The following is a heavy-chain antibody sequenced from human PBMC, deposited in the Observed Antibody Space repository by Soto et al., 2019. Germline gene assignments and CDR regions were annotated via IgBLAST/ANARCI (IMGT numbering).Heavy chain of an antibody. J-gene: IGHJ3*02. CDR3: ARHERADCSGGSCYGDAFDI. Sequence: PGESLKISCKGSGYSFTSYWIGWVRQMPGKGLEWMWIIYPGDSDTRYSPSFQGQVTISAYKSISTAYLQWSSLKASDTAMYYCARHERADCSGGSCYGDAFDIWGQGTMVTVSS. CDR1: GYSFTSYW. D-gene: IGHD2-15*01. CDR2: IYPGDSDT. V-gene: IGHV5-51*01.